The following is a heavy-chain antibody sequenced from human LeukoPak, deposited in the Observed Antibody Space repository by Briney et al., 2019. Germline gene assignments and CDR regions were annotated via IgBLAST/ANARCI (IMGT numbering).Heavy chain of an antibody. D-gene: IGHD3-16*01. J-gene: IGHJ6*03. V-gene: IGHV3-74*01. CDR2: INSDGSST. CDR1: GFTFSSYW. CDR3: AKPETLLKYDYVWGSPVEVGYMDV. Sequence: GGSLRLSCAASGFTFSSYWMHWVRQAPGKGLVWVSRINSDGSSTSYADSVKGRFTISRDNAKNSLYLQMNSLRAEDTAVYYCAKPETLLKYDYVWGSPVEVGYMDVWGKGTTVTISS.